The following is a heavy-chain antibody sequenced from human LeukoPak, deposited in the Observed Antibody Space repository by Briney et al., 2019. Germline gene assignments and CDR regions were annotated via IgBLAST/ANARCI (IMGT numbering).Heavy chain of an antibody. CDR2: ISGDGSIT. Sequence: QPGGSLRLSCAASGFTISGYWMHWVRQAPGKGLVWVSRISGDGSITAYADSVKGRFTISRDNAKNTLYLQMNSLRAEDTAVYYCARGRAGNYYNHNDYWGRGTLVTVSS. J-gene: IGHJ4*01. CDR3: ARGRAGNYYNHNDY. V-gene: IGHV3-74*01. CDR1: GFTISGYW. D-gene: IGHD3-10*01.